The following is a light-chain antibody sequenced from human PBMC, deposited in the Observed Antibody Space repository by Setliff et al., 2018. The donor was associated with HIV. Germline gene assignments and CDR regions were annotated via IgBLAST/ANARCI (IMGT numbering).Light chain of an antibody. CDR3: SSYTRGATYV. J-gene: IGLJ1*01. CDR2: YVT. Sequence: QSALTQPRSVSGSPGQSVTISCSGTSSDIGTYDYVSWFQHHPGNAPKLIIYYVTDRPSGVPDRFSGSKSGNAASLTISGLQAEDEADYYCSSYTRGATYVFGSGTKV. V-gene: IGLV2-11*01. CDR1: SSDIGTYDY.